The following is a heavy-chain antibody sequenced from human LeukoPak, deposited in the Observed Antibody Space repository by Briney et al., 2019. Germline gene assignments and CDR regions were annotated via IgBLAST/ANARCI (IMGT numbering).Heavy chain of an antibody. V-gene: IGHV4-61*02. CDR2: IYTSGST. CDR1: GGSISSGSYY. Sequence: SQTLSLTCTVSGGSISSGSYYWSWIRQPAGKGLEWIGRIYTSGSTNYNPSLKSRVTISVDTSKNQFSLKLSSVTAADTAVYYCAAESERWLVRSWGQGTLVTVSS. CDR3: AAESERWLVRS. J-gene: IGHJ4*02. D-gene: IGHD6-19*01.